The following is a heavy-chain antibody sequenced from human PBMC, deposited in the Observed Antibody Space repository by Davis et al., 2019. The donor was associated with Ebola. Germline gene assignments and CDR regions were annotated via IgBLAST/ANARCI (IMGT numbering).Heavy chain of an antibody. CDR1: GGSISSGGYY. D-gene: IGHD3-10*01. J-gene: IGHJ6*02. CDR2: IYYSGST. CDR3: ARGRVWFRELPNYYYYYGMDV. V-gene: IGHV4-31*03. Sequence: SETLSLTCTVSGGSISSGGYYWSWIRQHPGKGLEWIGYIYYSGSTYYNPSLKSRVTISVDTSKNQFSLKLSSVTAADTAVYYCARGRVWFRELPNYYYYYGMDVWGQGTTVTVSS.